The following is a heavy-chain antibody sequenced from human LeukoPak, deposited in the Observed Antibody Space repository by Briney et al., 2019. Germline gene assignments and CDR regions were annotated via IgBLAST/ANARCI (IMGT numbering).Heavy chain of an antibody. CDR1: GYTFTGYY. CDR2: ISAYNGNT. D-gene: IGHD6-19*01. J-gene: IGHJ4*02. V-gene: IGHV1-18*04. CDR3: ARQAVAGLGRADY. Sequence: ASVKVSCKASGYTFTGYYMHWVRQAPGQGLEWMGWISAYNGNTNYAQKLQGRVTMTTDTSTSTAYMELRSLRSDGTAVYYCARQAVAGLGRADYWGQGTLVTVSS.